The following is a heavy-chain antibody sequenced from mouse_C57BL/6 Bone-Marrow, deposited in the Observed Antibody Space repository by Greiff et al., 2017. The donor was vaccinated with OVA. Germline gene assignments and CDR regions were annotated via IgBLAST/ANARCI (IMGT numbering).Heavy chain of an antibody. J-gene: IGHJ2*01. Sequence: VQLQQSGAELVRPGASVKLSCTASGFNITDDYMHWVKERPEQGLEWIAWLDPENGDTEYASKFQGKATITADTSSNTVYLHLSSLTSEDTAVYYCTTDRYWGQGTTLTVSS. CDR2: LDPENGDT. CDR1: GFNITDDY. CDR3: TTDRY. V-gene: IGHV14-4*01.